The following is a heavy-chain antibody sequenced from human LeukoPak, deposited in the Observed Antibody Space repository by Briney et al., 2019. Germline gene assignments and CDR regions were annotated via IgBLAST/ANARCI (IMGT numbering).Heavy chain of an antibody. D-gene: IGHD3-22*01. CDR1: GFTFSSYS. CDR3: ARVSYDSSGYYYFDY. CDR2: ISSSSSTI. V-gene: IGHV3-48*04. J-gene: IGHJ4*02. Sequence: GGSLRLSCAASGFTFSSYSMNWVRQAPGKGLEWVSYISSSSSTIYYADSVKGRFTISRDNAKKSLYLQMNSLRAEDTAVYYCARVSYDSSGYYYFDYWGQGTLVTVSS.